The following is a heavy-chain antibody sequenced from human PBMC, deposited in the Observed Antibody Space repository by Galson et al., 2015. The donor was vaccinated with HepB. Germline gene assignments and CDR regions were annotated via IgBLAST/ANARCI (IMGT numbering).Heavy chain of an antibody. J-gene: IGHJ4*02. CDR2: ISGGGHST. CDR1: GFTFNSYV. CDR3: AKNSTG. D-gene: IGHD4-17*01. V-gene: IGHV3-23*01. Sequence: SLRLSCAASGFTFNSYVMIWVRQAPGKGPEWVSAISGGGHSTYYADSVKGRFTISRDNSKSTLFLQMNSLRADDTAVYYCAKNSTGWGQGTLVTVSS.